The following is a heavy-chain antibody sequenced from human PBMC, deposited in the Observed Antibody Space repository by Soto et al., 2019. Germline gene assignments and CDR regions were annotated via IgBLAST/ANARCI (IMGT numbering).Heavy chain of an antibody. V-gene: IGHV3-21*01. CDR3: SRDQSLGQPVAFDV. Sequence: EVQLVESGGGLVTPGGSLRVSCAASGFTFRSYSMNWVRQAPGKGLEWISTISSNSAHIYYADSVEGRFTISRDNARNSVYLQLNSLRAEDTAIYFCSRDQSLGQPVAFDVWGQGTMVTVSS. J-gene: IGHJ3*01. CDR2: ISSNSAHI. CDR1: GFTFRSYS.